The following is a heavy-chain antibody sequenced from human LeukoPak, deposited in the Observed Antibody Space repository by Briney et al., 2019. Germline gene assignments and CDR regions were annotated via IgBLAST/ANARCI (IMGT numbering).Heavy chain of an antibody. CDR2: ISAYNGNT. CDR3: ARAPWTTVVTPLNDY. D-gene: IGHD4-23*01. V-gene: IGHV1-18*01. Sequence: ASVKVSCKASGYTFTSYGISWVRQAPGQGLEWMGWISAYNGNTNYAQKLQGRVTMTTDTSTSTAYTELRSLRSDDTAVYYCARAPWTTVVTPLNDYWGQGTLVTVSS. J-gene: IGHJ4*02. CDR1: GYTFTSYG.